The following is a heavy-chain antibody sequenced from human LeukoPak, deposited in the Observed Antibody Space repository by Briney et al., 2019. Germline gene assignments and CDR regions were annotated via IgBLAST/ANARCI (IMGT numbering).Heavy chain of an antibody. J-gene: IGHJ4*02. Sequence: PSETLSLTCAVYGGSFSGYYWSWIRQPPGKGLEWIGEINHSGSTNYNPSLKSRVTISVDTSKNQFSLKLSSGTAADTAVYYCARSVVVAATPTDYWGQGTPVTVSS. D-gene: IGHD2-15*01. CDR3: ARSVVVAATPTDY. CDR2: INHSGST. V-gene: IGHV4-34*01. CDR1: GGSFSGYY.